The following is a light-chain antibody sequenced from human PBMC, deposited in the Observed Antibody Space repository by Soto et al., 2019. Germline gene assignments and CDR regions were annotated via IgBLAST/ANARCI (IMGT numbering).Light chain of an antibody. CDR1: SSDVGGYNY. CDR2: EVT. V-gene: IGLV2-14*01. Sequence: QSALTQPASVSGSPGQSITISCTGTSSDVGGYNYVSWYQQHPGKAPKLMIYEVTNRPSGVSIRFSGSKSGNTASLTISGLQAEDEADYYCSSYTSSSTLYVFGTGTKVTVL. J-gene: IGLJ1*01. CDR3: SSYTSSSTLYV.